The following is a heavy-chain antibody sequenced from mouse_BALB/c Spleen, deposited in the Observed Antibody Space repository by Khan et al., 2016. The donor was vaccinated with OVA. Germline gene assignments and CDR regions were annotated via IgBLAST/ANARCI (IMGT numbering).Heavy chain of an antibody. CDR2: ITSGGSYT. V-gene: IGHV5-6-4*01. D-gene: IGHD1-1*01. CDR3: TRDRNYYGSSFYFDY. J-gene: IGHJ2*01. CDR1: GFTFSSYS. Sequence: EVALVESGGGLVKPGGSLRLSCEASGFTFSSYSMSWVRQTPEKRLEWIATITSGGSYTYYQDSVQGRFTISRDNATNTLYLQMSSLTSEDTAIYYCTRDRNYYGSSFYFDYWGQGTTLTVSS.